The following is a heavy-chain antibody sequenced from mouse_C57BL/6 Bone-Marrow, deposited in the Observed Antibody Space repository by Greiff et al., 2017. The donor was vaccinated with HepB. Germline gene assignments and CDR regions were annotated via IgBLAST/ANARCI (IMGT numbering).Heavy chain of an antibody. CDR1: GFTFSDYY. V-gene: IGHV5-12*01. CDR2: ISNGGGST. J-gene: IGHJ3*01. D-gene: IGHD1-1*01. CDR3: ARRDYGPFAY. Sequence: EVKVEESGGGLVQPGGSLKLSCAASGFTFSDYYMYWVRQTPEKRLEWVAYISNGGGSTYYPDTVKGRFTISRDNAKNTLYLQMSRLKSEDTAMYYCARRDYGPFAYWGQGTLVTVSA.